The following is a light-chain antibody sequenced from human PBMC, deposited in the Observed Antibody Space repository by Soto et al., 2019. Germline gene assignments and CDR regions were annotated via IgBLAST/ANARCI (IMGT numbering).Light chain of an antibody. V-gene: IGLV2-23*01. CDR2: EAT. CDR3: CSFAGSNSWV. J-gene: IGLJ3*02. Sequence: QSALTQPASVSGSPGQSITISCTGSSSDVGTYDLVSWYQHHPGAAPKLMIYEATRRPSGNSNRFSGSKSGNTASLTISGLQAEDEADYYCCSFAGSNSWVFGGGTKLTVL. CDR1: SSDVGTYDL.